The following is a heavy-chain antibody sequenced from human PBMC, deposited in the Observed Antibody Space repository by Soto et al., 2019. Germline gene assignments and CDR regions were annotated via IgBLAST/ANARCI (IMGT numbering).Heavy chain of an antibody. J-gene: IGHJ4*02. CDR2: IGGSGGST. D-gene: IGHD2-8*01. CDR3: AKDDQKYCTNGVCYERVRYFDY. CDR1: GITFGSYA. V-gene: IGHV3-23*01. Sequence: GGSLRLSCAASGITFGSYAMSWVRQAPGKGLEWVSTIGGSGGSTYYADSVKGRFTISRDNSKNTLSLQMSSLRAEDTAVYYCAKDDQKYCTNGVCYERVRYFDYWGQGTLVTVSS.